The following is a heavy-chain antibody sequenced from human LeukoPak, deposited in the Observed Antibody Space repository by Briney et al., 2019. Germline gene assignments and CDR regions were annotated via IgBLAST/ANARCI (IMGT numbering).Heavy chain of an antibody. J-gene: IGHJ5*02. CDR1: GYSFTTFW. CDR2: IYPRDSNT. D-gene: IGHD6-13*01. V-gene: IGHV5-51*01. CDR3: ARHPIAAGGAYNWFDP. Sequence: KSGASLQISCQASGYSFTTFWIAWVRQLPGKGLDWMGIIYPRDSNTIYSPSFQGQVTISVDTSINTAYLQWISLKASDTAMYYCARHPIAAGGAYNWFDPWGQGTLVTVSS.